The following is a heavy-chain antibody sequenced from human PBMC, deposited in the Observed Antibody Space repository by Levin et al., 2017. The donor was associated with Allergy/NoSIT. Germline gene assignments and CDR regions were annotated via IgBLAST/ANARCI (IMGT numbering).Heavy chain of an antibody. Sequence: SETLSLTCTVSGASMSSSSFYWGWIRQPPGKGLEWIGSMYSNGTAYYNPSLKGRVTISLDTSENQFSLKLTSVTAADKAVYYCARYGSSLLYAMDIWGQGTSVTVSS. CDR3: ARYGSSLLYAMDI. D-gene: IGHD1-26*01. J-gene: IGHJ6*02. CDR1: GASMSSSSFY. V-gene: IGHV4-39*01. CDR2: MYSNGTA.